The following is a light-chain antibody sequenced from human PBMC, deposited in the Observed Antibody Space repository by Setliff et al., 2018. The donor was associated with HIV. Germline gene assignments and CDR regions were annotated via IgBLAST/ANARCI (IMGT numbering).Light chain of an antibody. V-gene: IGLV2-23*01. J-gene: IGLJ1*01. CDR2: QAT. CDR3: CSNTGSNSDG. Sequence: QSALTQPASVSGSPGQSTTISCTGTSSDIGRYNLVSWYQQYPGKAPTLMLYQATKRTSAVPNRLSGSKSGNTASLTISVLHAEDEAEYCCCSNTGSNSDGVGRGT. CDR1: SSDIGRYNL.